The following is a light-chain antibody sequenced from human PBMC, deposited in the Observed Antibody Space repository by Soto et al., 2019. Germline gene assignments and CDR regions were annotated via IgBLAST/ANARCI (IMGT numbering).Light chain of an antibody. J-gene: IGLJ1*01. V-gene: IGLV2-14*01. CDR1: SSDVGGYDY. CDR2: DVN. Sequence: QSVLTQPASVSGCPGQSITICCTGTSSDVGGYDYVSWYQQLPGKAPKLLIYDVNNRPSGVSHRFSGSKSGNTASLTISGLQAEDEADYYCSSYTGSSTFVFGTGTKVTVL. CDR3: SSYTGSSTFV.